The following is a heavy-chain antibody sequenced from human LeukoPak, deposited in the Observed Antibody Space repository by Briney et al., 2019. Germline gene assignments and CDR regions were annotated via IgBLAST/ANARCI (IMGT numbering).Heavy chain of an antibody. J-gene: IGHJ5*01. V-gene: IGHV3-30*18. Sequence: GRSLRLSCAASGFTFSSYGIHCVRLPPGQGLEWVAATSNDGSYKYTADSVRGRSTISRDNSKNTVYLQMNRLRAEDTAVYYCAKGDDHAGTSWFDTRGPGTLLTVSS. CDR2: TSNDGSYK. D-gene: IGHD1-14*01. CDR1: GFTFSSYG. CDR3: AKGDDHAGTSWFDT.